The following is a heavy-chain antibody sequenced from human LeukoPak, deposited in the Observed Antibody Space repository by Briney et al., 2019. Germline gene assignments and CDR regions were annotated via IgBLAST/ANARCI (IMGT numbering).Heavy chain of an antibody. Sequence: GGSLRLSCAASGFTFSSYGMHWVRQAPGKGLEWVAFIRYDGSNKYYADSVKGRFTISRDNSKNTLYLQMNSLRAEDTAVYYCAKEIYFDWSLIDYWGQGALVTVSS. CDR1: GFTFSSYG. J-gene: IGHJ4*02. CDR2: IRYDGSNK. CDR3: AKEIYFDWSLIDY. V-gene: IGHV3-30*02. D-gene: IGHD3-9*01.